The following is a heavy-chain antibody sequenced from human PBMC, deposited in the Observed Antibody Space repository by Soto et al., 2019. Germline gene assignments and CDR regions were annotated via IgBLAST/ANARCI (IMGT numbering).Heavy chain of an antibody. Sequence: QVRLVESGGGVVQPGRSLRLSCAASGFIIPCCAIHWIRQSPGKGLAWVAVIGADGTHKYYGDSVQGRFTISRDTSQNMVFLQMDSLTAEDTALYYCARDVRVGEPDYFDDWGQGTLVSVSS. V-gene: IGHV3-30*01. CDR3: ARDVRVGEPDYFDD. CDR2: IGADGTHK. J-gene: IGHJ4*02. D-gene: IGHD1-26*01. CDR1: GFIIPCCA.